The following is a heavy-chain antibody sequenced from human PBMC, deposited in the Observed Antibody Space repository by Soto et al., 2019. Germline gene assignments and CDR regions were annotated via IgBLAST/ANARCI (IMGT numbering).Heavy chain of an antibody. J-gene: IGHJ6*02. CDR1: GGSISSYY. CDR2: IYYSGST. Sequence: SETLSLTCTVSGGSISSYYWSWIRQPPGKGLEWIGYIYYSGSTNYNPSLKSRVTISVDTSKNQFSLKLSSVTAADTAVYYCARDLLGIGTDYYYYGMDVWGQGTTVTVSS. V-gene: IGHV4-59*01. CDR3: ARDLLGIGTDYYYYGMDV. D-gene: IGHD3-16*01.